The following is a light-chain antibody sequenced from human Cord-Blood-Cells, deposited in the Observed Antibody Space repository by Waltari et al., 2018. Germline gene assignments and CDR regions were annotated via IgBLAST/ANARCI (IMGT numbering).Light chain of an antibody. CDR1: SAHSCSA. J-gene: IGLJ3*02. CDR2: LNSDGSH. V-gene: IGLV4-69*01. Sequence: QLVLTQSPSASASLGASVQPTCTLISAHSCSAIAWHQQQPEKGPRYLMKLNSDGSHSKGDGIPDRFSGSSSGAERYLTISSLQSEDEADYYCQTWGTGIWVFGGGTKLTVL. CDR3: QTWGTGIWV.